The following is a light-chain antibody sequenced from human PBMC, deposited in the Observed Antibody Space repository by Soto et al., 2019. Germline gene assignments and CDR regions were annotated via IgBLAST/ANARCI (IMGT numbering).Light chain of an antibody. J-gene: IGKJ4*01. CDR2: DAS. CDR3: QQYNSYPLT. V-gene: IGKV1-5*01. CDR1: QSISSW. Sequence: DIQMTQSPSTLSASVVYIVTISCLASQSISSWLAWYQQKPGKAPKLLIYDASSLESGVPSRFSGSGSGTEFTLTISSLQPDDFATYYCQQYNSYPLTFGGGTKVDIK.